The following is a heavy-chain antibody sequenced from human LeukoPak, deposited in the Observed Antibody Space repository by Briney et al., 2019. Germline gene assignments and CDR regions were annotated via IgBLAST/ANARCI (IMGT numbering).Heavy chain of an antibody. CDR2: IIPVFETG. CDR1: GGTFSSYA. CDR3: ARVNGDYGGVLDY. J-gene: IGHJ4*02. V-gene: IGHV1-69*05. D-gene: IGHD4-17*01. Sequence: GSSVKVSCKASGGTFSSYAISWVRQAPGQGLEWLGGIIPVFETGTYAQKFQGRVSITRDESTDTAYMELRSLRSDDTAVYYCARVNGDYGGVLDYWGQGTLVTVSS.